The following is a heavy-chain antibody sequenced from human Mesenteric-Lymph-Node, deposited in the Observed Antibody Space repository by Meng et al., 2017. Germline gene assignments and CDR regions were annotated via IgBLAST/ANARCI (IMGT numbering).Heavy chain of an antibody. J-gene: IGHJ4*02. V-gene: IGHV4-59*01. CDR2: IYYSGST. CDR1: GGSISSYY. Sequence: QVQLQESGPGLVKPSETLSLTCTVSGGSISSYYWSWIRQPPGKGLEWIGYIYYSGSTNYNPSLKSRVTISVDTSKNQFSLKLSSVTAADTAVYYCARATAMVPRYYFDYWGQGTLVTVSS. D-gene: IGHD5-18*01. CDR3: ARATAMVPRYYFDY.